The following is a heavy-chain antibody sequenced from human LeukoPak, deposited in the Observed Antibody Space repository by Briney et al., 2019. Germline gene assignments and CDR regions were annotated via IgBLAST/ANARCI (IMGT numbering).Heavy chain of an antibody. CDR3: ARGPSTGYFDY. CDR1: GGSFXGYY. V-gene: IGHV4-34*01. CDR2: INHSGST. Sequence: TLSLTCAVYGGSFXGYYWSWIRQPPGKGLEWIGEINHSGSTNYNPSLKSRVTISVDTSKNQFSLKLSSVTAADTAVYYCARGPSTGYFDYWGQGTLVTVSS. J-gene: IGHJ4*02.